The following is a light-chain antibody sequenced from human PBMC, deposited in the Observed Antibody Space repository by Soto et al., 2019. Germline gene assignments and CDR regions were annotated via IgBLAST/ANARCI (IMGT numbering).Light chain of an antibody. CDR3: QQYNNWPTWT. CDR2: DAS. V-gene: IGKV3-15*01. CDR1: QSVGSN. J-gene: IGKJ1*01. Sequence: EVVMTQSPATLSVSPGERATFSCRASQSVGSNLAWYQQKPGQAPRLLIYDASTRATGIPARFSGSGSETEFTLTISSLQAEDSAVYFCQQYNNWPTWTFGQGTKVDIK.